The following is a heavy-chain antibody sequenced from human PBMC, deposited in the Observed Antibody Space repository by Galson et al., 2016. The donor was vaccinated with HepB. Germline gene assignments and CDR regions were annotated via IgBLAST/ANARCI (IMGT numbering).Heavy chain of an antibody. D-gene: IGHD3-16*01. Sequence: GKGLEWVANIKEDGSKEYYVDSVKGRFTVSRDNAKNSLYLQMNNLRAEDTAMYYCARDRTDHGSGTYGHDSWGQGTLVTVSS. J-gene: IGHJ4*02. CDR2: IKEDGSKE. CDR3: ARDRTDHGSGTYGHDS. V-gene: IGHV3-7*03.